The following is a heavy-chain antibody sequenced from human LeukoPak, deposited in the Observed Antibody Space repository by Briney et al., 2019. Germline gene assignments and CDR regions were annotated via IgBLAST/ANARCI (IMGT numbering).Heavy chain of an antibody. Sequence: GGSLRLSCAAFGFTFSSYEMNWVRQAPGKGLEWMSYISTSGRTVYYADSVKGRFTISRDDAKNSLYLQMNSLRAEDTAVYYCARSAINYYDGSGYYSDFDYWGQGTLVTVSS. V-gene: IGHV3-48*03. J-gene: IGHJ4*02. CDR3: ARSAINYYDGSGYYSDFDY. D-gene: IGHD3-22*01. CDR2: ISTSGRTV. CDR1: GFTFSSYE.